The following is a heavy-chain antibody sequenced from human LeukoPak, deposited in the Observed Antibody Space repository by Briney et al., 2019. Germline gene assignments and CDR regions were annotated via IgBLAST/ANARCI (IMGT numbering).Heavy chain of an antibody. J-gene: IGHJ3*02. D-gene: IGHD2-15*01. Sequence: GGSLRLSCAASGFTFSSYIMNWVRQAPGKGLEWVSSISSSSSYIYYADSVKGRFTISRDNAKNPLYLQMSSLRAEDTAVYYCARAYRSGENDAFDIWGQGTMVTVSS. V-gene: IGHV3-21*01. CDR2: ISSSSSYI. CDR3: ARAYRSGENDAFDI. CDR1: GFTFSSYI.